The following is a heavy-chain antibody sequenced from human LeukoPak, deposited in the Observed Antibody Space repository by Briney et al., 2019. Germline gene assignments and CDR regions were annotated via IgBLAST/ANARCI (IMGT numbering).Heavy chain of an antibody. CDR1: GFTFSDYA. Sequence: GGSLRLSCAASGFTFSDYAMHWVRQAPGKGLEWVAVIWYDGSNEKYADSVKGQFTISRDNSKNSLYLQMNSLRDEDTAVYYCARSTRYGDYARNAFDIWGQGTMVTVSS. CDR3: ARSTRYGDYARNAFDI. D-gene: IGHD4-17*01. V-gene: IGHV3-33*01. CDR2: IWYDGSNE. J-gene: IGHJ3*02.